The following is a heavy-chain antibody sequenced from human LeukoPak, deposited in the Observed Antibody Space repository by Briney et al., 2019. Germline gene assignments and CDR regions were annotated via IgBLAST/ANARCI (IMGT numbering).Heavy chain of an antibody. J-gene: IGHJ4*02. Sequence: GASVKVSCKASGYTFTSYGITWVRQAPGQGLEWMGWLSAYNGNTNYAQKLQGRVTMTTDTSTSTAYMELRGLRSDDTAVYYCARDPYDSSGGDRFDYWGQGTLVTVSS. CDR3: ARDPYDSSGGDRFDY. CDR1: GYTFTSYG. V-gene: IGHV1-18*01. D-gene: IGHD3-22*01. CDR2: LSAYNGNT.